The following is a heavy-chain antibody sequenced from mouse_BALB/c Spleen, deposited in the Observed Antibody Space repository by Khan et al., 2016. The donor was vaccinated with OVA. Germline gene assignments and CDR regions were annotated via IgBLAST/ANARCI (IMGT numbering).Heavy chain of an antibody. J-gene: IGHJ4*01. CDR1: GFTFSTYA. CDR2: ISTGGHYT. Sequence: EVELVESGGGLVKTGGSLKLSCSASGFTFSTYAMSWVRQTPEKRLECVATISTGGHYTFYPDSVKGRFTISRDNAKNTLYLQMSSLRSEDTAMYCCARSLVDYHALDYWGQGTSVTVSS. CDR3: ARSLVDYHALDY. D-gene: IGHD2-2*01. V-gene: IGHV5-9-3*01.